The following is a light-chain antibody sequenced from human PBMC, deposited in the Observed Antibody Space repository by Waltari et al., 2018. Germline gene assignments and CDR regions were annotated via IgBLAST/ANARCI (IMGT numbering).Light chain of an antibody. J-gene: IGLJ1*01. CDR3: SSYTTSSAPGV. Sequence: QSALTQPASVSGSPGQSITISCSGTDSDVGAYDFVSWYQQHPGKAPHLIIYEVSNRPSGIPNRFLASKSGNTASLTISGLQAEDEADYYCSSYTTSSAPGVFGTGTRVTVL. CDR2: EVS. CDR1: DSDVGAYDF. V-gene: IGLV2-14*01.